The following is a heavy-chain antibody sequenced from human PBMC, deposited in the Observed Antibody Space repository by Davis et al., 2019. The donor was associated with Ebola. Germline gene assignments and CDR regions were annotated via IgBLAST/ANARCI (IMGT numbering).Heavy chain of an antibody. CDR3: TFGEVYCSGGSCYSPYYYYGMDV. V-gene: IGHV4-34*01. D-gene: IGHD2-15*01. J-gene: IGHJ6*02. Sequence: PSETLSLTCAVYGGSFSGYYWSWIRQPPGKGLEWIGEINHSGSTNYNPSLKSRVTISVDTSKNQFSLKLSSVTAADTAVYYCTFGEVYCSGGSCYSPYYYYGMDVWGQGTTVTVSS. CDR2: INHSGST. CDR1: GGSFSGYY.